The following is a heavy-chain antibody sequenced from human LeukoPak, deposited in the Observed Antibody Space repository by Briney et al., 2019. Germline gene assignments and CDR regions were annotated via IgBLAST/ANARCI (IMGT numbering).Heavy chain of an antibody. Sequence: GGSLRLSCTTSGFTFSSYAMSWVRQAPGKGLEWVSAISGSGGSTYYADSVKGRFTISRDNSKNTLYLQMNSLRAEDTAVYYCTRGKNFRADAFDIWGQGTMVTVSS. CDR1: GFTFSSYA. V-gene: IGHV3-23*01. D-gene: IGHD2/OR15-2a*01. CDR2: ISGSGGST. CDR3: TRGKNFRADAFDI. J-gene: IGHJ3*02.